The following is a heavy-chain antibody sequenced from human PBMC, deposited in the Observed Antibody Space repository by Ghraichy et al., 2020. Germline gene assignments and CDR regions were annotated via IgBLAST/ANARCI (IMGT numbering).Heavy chain of an antibody. CDR3: ARSTVTTGLGYYYYGMDV. D-gene: IGHD4-11*01. CDR1: GYTFTGYY. Sequence: ASVKVSCKASGYTFTGYYMHWVRQAPGQGLEWMGWINPNSGGTNYAQKFQGWVTMTRDTSISPAYMELSRLRSDDTAVYYCARSTVTTGLGYYYYGMDVWGQGTTVTVSS. J-gene: IGHJ6*02. V-gene: IGHV1-2*04. CDR2: INPNSGGT.